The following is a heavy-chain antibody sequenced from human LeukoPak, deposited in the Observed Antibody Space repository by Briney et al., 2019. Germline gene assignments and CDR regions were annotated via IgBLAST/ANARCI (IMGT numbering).Heavy chain of an antibody. D-gene: IGHD2-2*01. Sequence: ASVKVSCKASGYTFTGYYMHWVRQAPGQGLEWMGWINPNSGGTNYAQKFQGRVTMTRDTSISTAYMELSRLRSDDTAVYYCARRYCSSTSCYSSDYWGQGTLVTVSS. J-gene: IGHJ4*02. CDR1: GYTFTGYY. V-gene: IGHV1-2*02. CDR3: ARRYCSSTSCYSSDY. CDR2: INPNSGGT.